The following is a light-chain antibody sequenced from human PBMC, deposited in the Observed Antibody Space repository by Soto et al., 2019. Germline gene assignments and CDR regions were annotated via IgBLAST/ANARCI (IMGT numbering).Light chain of an antibody. J-gene: IGKJ1*01. V-gene: IGKV3-20*01. CDR2: TAS. CDR3: QQYGRSPKT. Sequence: EIVLTQSPGTLSLSPGEIATLSCRASQSVSSNYLAWFQQKPGQAPRLLIYTASSRATGIPDRFSGSGSGTDFTLTISRLEPEDFAVYYCQQYGRSPKTFGQGTKVEI. CDR1: QSVSSNY.